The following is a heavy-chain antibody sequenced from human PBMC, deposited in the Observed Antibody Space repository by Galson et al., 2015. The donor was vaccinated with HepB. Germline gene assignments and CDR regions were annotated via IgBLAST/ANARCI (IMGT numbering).Heavy chain of an antibody. CDR1: RFTFSTYV. CDR2: ISDTGETI. V-gene: IGHV3-64D*06. Sequence: SLRLSCAVSRFTFSTYVMHWIRQAPGKGLEYVSSISDTGETIYYADSVRGRFAISRDNSRNTVSLQMSSLRTEDTAVYYCVGYSTSVTQDDYWGQGTLVTVSS. CDR3: VGYSTSVTQDDY. D-gene: IGHD2-15*01. J-gene: IGHJ4*02.